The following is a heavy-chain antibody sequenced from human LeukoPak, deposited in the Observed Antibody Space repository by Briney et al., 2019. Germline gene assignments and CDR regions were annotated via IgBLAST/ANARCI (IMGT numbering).Heavy chain of an antibody. D-gene: IGHD5-18*01. CDR2: INPNSGGT. CDR1: GYTFTGYY. J-gene: IGHJ6*03. Sequence: GASVKVSCKASGYTFTGYYMHWVRQAPGQGLEWMGWINPNSGGTNYAQKFQGRVTMTRDTSISTAYMELSRLRSDDTAVYYCARSPDTAMGRRGNYYYYMDVWGKGTTVTVSS. V-gene: IGHV1-2*02. CDR3: ARSPDTAMGRRGNYYYYMDV.